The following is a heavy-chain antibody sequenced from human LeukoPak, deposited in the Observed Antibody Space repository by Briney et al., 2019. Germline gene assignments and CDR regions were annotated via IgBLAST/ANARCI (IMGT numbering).Heavy chain of an antibody. J-gene: IGHJ6*02. CDR2: ISYNSDNI. CDR3: AKTRGRYFYGMDV. Sequence: GRFLRLSRAASGFTFGDFAMHWVRQVPGKGPEWVSGISYNSDNIAYADSVKGRFTISRDNAKNSLYLQMNSLRVEDTALYYCAKTRGRYFYGMDVWGQGTTVTVSS. D-gene: IGHD5-24*01. CDR1: GFTFGDFA. V-gene: IGHV3-9*01.